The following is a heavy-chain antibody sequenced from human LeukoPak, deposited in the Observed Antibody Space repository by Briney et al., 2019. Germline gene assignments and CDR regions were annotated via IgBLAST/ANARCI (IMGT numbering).Heavy chain of an antibody. CDR3: ARDLRSGSPDYFDS. CDR2: TSSDGTIK. D-gene: IGHD1-14*01. CDR1: GFRFISYD. J-gene: IGHJ4*02. Sequence: GGSLRLSCAASGFRFISYDFHWVRQAPGKGLEWVAATSSDGTIKIYTDSVKGRFTISRDNSKNTLYLEMNSLKVEDTAVYFCARDLRSGSPDYFDSWGQGTLVTVSS. V-gene: IGHV3-30*04.